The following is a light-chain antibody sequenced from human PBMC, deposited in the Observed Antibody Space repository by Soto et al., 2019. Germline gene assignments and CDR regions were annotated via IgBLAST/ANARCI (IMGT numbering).Light chain of an antibody. V-gene: IGKV1-8*01. Sequence: AIRMTQSPSSLSASTGDRVTITCRASQGISSYLAWYQQKPGKAPKLLIYAASTWQSGVPSRFSGSGSGTEFTLTISWLQYEDVATYYCQHSYIYLHTFGEGTKVEIK. CDR2: AAS. CDR1: QGISSY. CDR3: QHSYIYLHT. J-gene: IGKJ4*01.